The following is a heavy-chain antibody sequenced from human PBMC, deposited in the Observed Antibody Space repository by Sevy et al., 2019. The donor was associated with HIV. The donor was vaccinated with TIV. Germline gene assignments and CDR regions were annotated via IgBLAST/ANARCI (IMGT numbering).Heavy chain of an antibody. D-gene: IGHD2-21*02. CDR2: ISSDGTKE. CDR3: ARDLPSAVTDPFYYYGLAV. Sequence: GGSLRLSCAASGFTFSIYVIHWVRQAPGKGLEWVAVISSDGTKEYYAHSVKGRFTISRDNSKNTMYLQMNSLRVEDTAVYYCARDLPSAVTDPFYYYGLAVWGQGTTVTVSS. J-gene: IGHJ6*02. V-gene: IGHV3-30*04. CDR1: GFTFSIYV.